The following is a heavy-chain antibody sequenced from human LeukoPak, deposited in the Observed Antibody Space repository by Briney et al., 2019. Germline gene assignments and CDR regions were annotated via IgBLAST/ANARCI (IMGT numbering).Heavy chain of an antibody. V-gene: IGHV3-7*01. CDR2: IKQDGSEK. CDR3: ARDRYYDSSGYYRRGLDY. Sequence: GGSLRLSCAASGFTFSSYWMSWVRQARGKGLEWVANIKQDGSEKYYVDSVKGRFTISRDNAKNSLYLQMNSLRAEDTAVYYCARDRYYDSSGYYRRGLDYWGQGTLVTVSS. J-gene: IGHJ4*02. CDR1: GFTFSSYW. D-gene: IGHD3-22*01.